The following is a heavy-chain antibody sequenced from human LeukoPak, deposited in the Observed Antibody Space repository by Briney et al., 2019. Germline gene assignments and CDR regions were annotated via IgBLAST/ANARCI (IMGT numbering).Heavy chain of an antibody. V-gene: IGHV4-30-4*08. D-gene: IGHD2-2*01. CDR1: GGSISSGDYY. J-gene: IGHJ4*02. CDR3: ARTQYCSSTSCYSFDY. Sequence: PSQTLSLTCTVSGGSISSGDYYWSWICQPPGKGLEWIGYIYYSGSTYYNPSLKSRVTISVDTSKNQFSLKLSSVTAADTAVYYCARTQYCSSTSCYSFDYWGQGTLVTVSS. CDR2: IYYSGST.